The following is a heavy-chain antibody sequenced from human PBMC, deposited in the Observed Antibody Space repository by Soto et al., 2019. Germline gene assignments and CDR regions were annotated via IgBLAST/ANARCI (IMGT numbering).Heavy chain of an antibody. CDR2: MNPNSGNT. CDR1: GYTFTSYD. D-gene: IGHD3-10*01. J-gene: IGHJ4*02. CDR3: ARVIGYGSGSYYSD. Sequence: ASVKVSCKASGYTFTSYDINWVRQATGQGLGWMGWMNPNSGNTGYAQKFQGRVTMTRNTSISTAYMELSSLRSEDTAVYYCARVIGYGSGSYYSDWGQGTLVTVSS. V-gene: IGHV1-8*01.